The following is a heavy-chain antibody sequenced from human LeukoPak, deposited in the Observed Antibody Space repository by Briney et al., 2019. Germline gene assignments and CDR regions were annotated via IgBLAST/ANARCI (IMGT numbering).Heavy chain of an antibody. J-gene: IGHJ6*03. CDR2: INPSGGST. Sequence: ASVKVSCKASGYTFTSYYMHWVRQAPGQGLEWMGIINPSGGSTSYAQKFQGRVTMTRDMSTSTVYMELSSLRSEDTAVYYCARDIRGGIAAAGNYYMDVWGKGTTVTVSS. D-gene: IGHD6-13*01. V-gene: IGHV1-46*01. CDR3: ARDIRGGIAAAGNYYMDV. CDR1: GYTFTSYY.